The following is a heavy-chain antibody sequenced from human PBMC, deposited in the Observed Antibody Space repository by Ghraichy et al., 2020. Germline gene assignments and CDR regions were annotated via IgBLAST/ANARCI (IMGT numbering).Heavy chain of an antibody. D-gene: IGHD1-26*01. Sequence: LSLTCAASGGTVSDYYRSWICQAPAPGRELVSYISSSDSTIDYADSVKGRFTISRDNTKNSLYLQMNSLGAEDTAVYYCASGGLVGATHYWGQGTLVTVSS. CDR1: GGTVSDYY. CDR2: ISSSDSTI. V-gene: IGHV3-11*01. J-gene: IGHJ4*02. CDR3: ASGGLVGATHY.